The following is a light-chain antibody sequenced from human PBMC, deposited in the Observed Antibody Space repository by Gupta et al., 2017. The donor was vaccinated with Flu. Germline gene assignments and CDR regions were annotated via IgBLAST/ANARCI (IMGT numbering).Light chain of an antibody. CDR3: SSYTSSSTLV. V-gene: IGLV2-14*04. J-gene: IGLJ2*01. Sequence: SITISCTGTSSDVGGYNYVSWYQQHPGKAPKLMIYDVRNRPAGVSNRFSGSKSGNTASLTISGLQAEDEADYYCSSYTSSSTLVFGGGTKLTVL. CDR2: DVR. CDR1: SSDVGGYNY.